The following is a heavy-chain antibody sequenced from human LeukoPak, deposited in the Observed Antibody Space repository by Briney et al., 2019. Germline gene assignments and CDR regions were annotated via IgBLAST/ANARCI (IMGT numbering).Heavy chain of an antibody. CDR1: GVSFDDYY. CDR3: TRMTAGHDY. V-gene: IGHV4-34*01. CDR2: INHSGYT. Sequence: KPSETLSLTCAVSGVSFDDYYWSWVRQTPGKGLEWLGEINHSGYTNDSPSLKSRVTLSIDTSRKQFSLNLRSVTVADTGIYYCTRMTAGHDYWGQGTLVTVSS. J-gene: IGHJ4*02. D-gene: IGHD2-21*02.